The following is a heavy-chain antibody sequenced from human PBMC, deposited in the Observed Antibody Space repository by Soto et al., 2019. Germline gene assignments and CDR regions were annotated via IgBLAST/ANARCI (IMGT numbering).Heavy chain of an antibody. Sequence: ASVKVSCKASGYTFTSYGISWVRQAPGQGLEWMGWISAYNGNTNYTQKLQGRVTMTTDTSTSTAYMELRSLRSDDTAVYYCARHSYYDFWSGSLTSDGMDVWGQGTTVTVSS. D-gene: IGHD3-3*01. CDR1: GYTFTSYG. CDR3: ARHSYYDFWSGSLTSDGMDV. CDR2: ISAYNGNT. V-gene: IGHV1-18*04. J-gene: IGHJ6*02.